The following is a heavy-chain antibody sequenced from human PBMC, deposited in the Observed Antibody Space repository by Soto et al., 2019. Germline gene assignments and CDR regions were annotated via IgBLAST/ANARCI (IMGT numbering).Heavy chain of an antibody. CDR3: ARSPVNFYDNSGYYESPYFDF. CDR2: VWYEGANK. Sequence: QVQLVESGGGVVQPGRSLRLSCAASGFIFSSYAMHWVRQAPGKGLEWVAVVWYEGANKYYIDSVKGRFTISRDNSEDILYLQMNSLRAEDTAVYYCARSPVNFYDNSGYYESPYFDFWGQGTLVTVSS. D-gene: IGHD3-22*01. V-gene: IGHV3-33*01. J-gene: IGHJ4*02. CDR1: GFIFSSYA.